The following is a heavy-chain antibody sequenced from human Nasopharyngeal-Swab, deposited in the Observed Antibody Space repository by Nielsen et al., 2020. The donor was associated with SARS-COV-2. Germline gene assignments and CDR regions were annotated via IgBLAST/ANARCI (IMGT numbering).Heavy chain of an antibody. J-gene: IGHJ6*02. CDR3: ARDGIAAAGYYYYYYGMDV. CDR2: TYYRSKWYN. V-gene: IGHV6-1*01. Sequence: WIRQSPSRGLEWLGRTYYRSKWYNDYAVSVKSRITINPGTSKNQFSLQLNSVTPEDTAVYYCARDGIAAAGYYYYYYGMDVWGQGTTVTVSS. D-gene: IGHD6-13*01.